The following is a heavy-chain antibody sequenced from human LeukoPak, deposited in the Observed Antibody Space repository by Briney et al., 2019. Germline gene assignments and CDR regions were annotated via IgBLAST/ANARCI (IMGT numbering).Heavy chain of an antibody. D-gene: IGHD3-22*01. CDR3: ARHDSNGYYGYYYYMDV. V-gene: IGHV4-4*07. J-gene: IGHJ6*03. CDR1: GGSITSYY. CDR2: IYSSGST. Sequence: PSETLSLTCTVSGGSITSYYWSWIRQPAGKGLEWIGRIYSSGSTNYNPSLKSRVTMSVDTSKNQFPLKLTSVTAADTAVYYCARHDSNGYYGYYYYMDVWGKGTTVTVSS.